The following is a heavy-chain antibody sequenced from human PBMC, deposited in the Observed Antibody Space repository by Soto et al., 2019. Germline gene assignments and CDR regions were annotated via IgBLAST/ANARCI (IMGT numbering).Heavy chain of an antibody. CDR1: GFSLGTSGVG. CDR3: AHRTAYDISTGYYPFDY. V-gene: IGHV2-5*02. CDR2: IYWDDGK. D-gene: IGHD3-9*01. J-gene: IGHJ4*02. Sequence: SGPTLVNPTQTLTLTCTFSGFSLGTSGVGVAWIRQPPGKALEWLALIYWDDGKRYSPSLKTRLNITKDTSKNQVVLTLTNVDPVDTATYFFAHRTAYDISTGYYPFDYWGQGSLVTVSS.